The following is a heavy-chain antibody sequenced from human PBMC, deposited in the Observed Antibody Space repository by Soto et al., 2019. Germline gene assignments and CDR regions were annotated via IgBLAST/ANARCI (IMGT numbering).Heavy chain of an antibody. D-gene: IGHD1-26*01. CDR1: GFTFSSYG. V-gene: IGHV3-30*18. J-gene: IGHJ6*02. CDR2: ISYDGSNK. CDR3: AKDLGGRVGYYYGMDV. Sequence: GGSLSLSCAASGFTFSSYGRHWVRQAPGKGLEWVAVISYDGSNKYYADSVKGRFTISRDNSKNTLYLQMNSLRAEDTAVYYCAKDLGGRVGYYYGMDVWGQGTTVTVSS.